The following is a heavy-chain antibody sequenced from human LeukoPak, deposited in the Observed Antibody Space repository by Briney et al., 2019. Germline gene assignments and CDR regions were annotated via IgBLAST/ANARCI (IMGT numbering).Heavy chain of an antibody. Sequence: SVKVSCKASGGTFSSYAISWVRQAPGQGLEWTGRIIPILGIANYAQKFQGRVTITADKSTSTAYMELSSLRSEDTAVYYCARGDDGGNSVGQDDWGQGTLVTVSS. CDR2: IIPILGIA. CDR1: GGTFSSYA. V-gene: IGHV1-69*04. D-gene: IGHD4-23*01. CDR3: ARGDDGGNSVGQDD. J-gene: IGHJ4*02.